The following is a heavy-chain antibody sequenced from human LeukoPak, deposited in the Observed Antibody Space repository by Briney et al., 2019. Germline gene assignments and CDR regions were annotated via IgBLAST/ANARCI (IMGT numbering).Heavy chain of an antibody. Sequence: GESLKISCKGSGYSFTSYWIGWVRQMPGKGLEWMGIIYPGDSDTRYSPSFQGQVTISADKSISTAYLQWSSLKASGTAMYYCASRASSYYGSGSSYAFDIWGQGTMVTVSS. CDR2: IYPGDSDT. CDR1: GYSFTSYW. J-gene: IGHJ3*02. V-gene: IGHV5-51*01. CDR3: ASRASSYYGSGSSYAFDI. D-gene: IGHD3-10*01.